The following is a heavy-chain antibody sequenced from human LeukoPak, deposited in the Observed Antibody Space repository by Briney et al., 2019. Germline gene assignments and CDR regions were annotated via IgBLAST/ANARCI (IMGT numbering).Heavy chain of an antibody. Sequence: SETLSLTCTVSGGSISSSSYYWGWLRQPPGKGLEWIGTIYYSGSTYYNPSLKSRVTISLDTSKNQFSLKLSSVTAADTAVYYCARDQSGRVRGIPYWFDPWGQGTLVTVSS. CDR3: ARDQSGRVRGIPYWFDP. CDR2: IYYSGST. D-gene: IGHD3-10*01. V-gene: IGHV4-39*07. J-gene: IGHJ5*02. CDR1: GGSISSSSYY.